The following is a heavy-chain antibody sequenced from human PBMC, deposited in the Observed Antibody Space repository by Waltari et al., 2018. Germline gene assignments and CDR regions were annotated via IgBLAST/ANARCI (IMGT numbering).Heavy chain of an antibody. V-gene: IGHV4-61*02. CDR3: ARDEARYYDIMTGGGYYGLDV. CDR1: GGSISSGSVY. Sequence: QVQLQESGPGLVRPSQTLSLPCTVPGGSISSGSVYWTWIRQPAGTGLEWVGHIFTSGSTKYNPSLKSRVSVSLDTSENQFSLRLSSVTAADTAVYYCARDEARYYDIMTGGGYYGLDVWGQGTTVTVSS. D-gene: IGHD3-9*01. CDR2: IFTSGST. J-gene: IGHJ6*02.